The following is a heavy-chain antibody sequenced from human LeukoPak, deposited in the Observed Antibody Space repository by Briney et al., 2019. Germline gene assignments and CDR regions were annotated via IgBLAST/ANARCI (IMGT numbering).Heavy chain of an antibody. J-gene: IGHJ6*03. D-gene: IGHD6-6*01. CDR2: IIPILGIA. V-gene: IGHV1-69*02. Sequence: ASVKVSCKASGGTFSSYTISWVRQDPGQGLEWMGRIIPILGIANYAQKFQGRVTITADKSTSTAYMELSSLRSEDTAVYYCAEGISSSSTKRYYYYMDVWGKGTTVTVSS. CDR1: GGTFSSYT. CDR3: AEGISSSSTKRYYYYMDV.